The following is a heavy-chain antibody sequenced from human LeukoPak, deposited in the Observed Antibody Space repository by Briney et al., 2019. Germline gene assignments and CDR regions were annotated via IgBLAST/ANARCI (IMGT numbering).Heavy chain of an antibody. CDR3: ARIDCSSTSCYPGHYYYGMDV. Sequence: SVNVSCKASGGTFSSYAISWVRQAPGQGLEWMGGIIPIFGTANYAQRFQGRVTITADESTSTAYMELSSLRSEDTAVYYCARIDCSSTSCYPGHYYYGMDVWGKGTTVTVSS. D-gene: IGHD2-2*01. CDR2: IIPIFGTA. V-gene: IGHV1-69*13. CDR1: GGTFSSYA. J-gene: IGHJ6*04.